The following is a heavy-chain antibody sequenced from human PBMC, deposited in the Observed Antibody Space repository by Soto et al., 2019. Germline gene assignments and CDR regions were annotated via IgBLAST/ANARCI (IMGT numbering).Heavy chain of an antibody. J-gene: IGHJ6*02. CDR1: GGTFSDFT. V-gene: IGHV1-69*01. CDR2: IIPIFDTV. D-gene: IGHD1-1*01. CDR3: ARNGTLTGYSDGMDV. Sequence: QVQLVQSGAELRKPGSSVKVSCKASGGTFSDFTINWVRQAPGQRLEWMGGIIPIFDTVNYAEKFQGRVTITADESTSTSFMEVSSLRSEDTAVYYCARNGTLTGYSDGMDVGGHWTMVTVSS.